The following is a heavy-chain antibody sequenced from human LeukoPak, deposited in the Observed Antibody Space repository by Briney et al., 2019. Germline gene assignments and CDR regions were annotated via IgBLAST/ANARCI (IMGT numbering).Heavy chain of an antibody. Sequence: SETLSLTCTVSGGSISSYYWSWIRQPPGKGLEWIGYIYYSGSTNYNPSLKSRVTISVDTSKNQFSLKRSSVTAADTAVYYCARDDSSGLSNWGQGTLVTVSS. CDR3: ARDDSSGLSN. V-gene: IGHV4-59*01. CDR1: GGSISSYY. J-gene: IGHJ4*02. CDR2: IYYSGST. D-gene: IGHD3-22*01.